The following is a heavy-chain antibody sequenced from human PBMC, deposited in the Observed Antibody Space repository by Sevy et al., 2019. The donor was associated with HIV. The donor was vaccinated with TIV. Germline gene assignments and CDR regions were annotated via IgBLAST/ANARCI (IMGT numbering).Heavy chain of an antibody. CDR3: AKDHRIAVAGTRLDY. Sequence: GGSLRLSCAASGFTFSSYGMHWVRQAPGKGLEWVAVIWYDGSNKYYADSVKGRFTISRDNSKNTLYLQMNSLRAEDTAVYYCAKDHRIAVAGTRLDYWGQGTLVTVSS. CDR1: GFTFSSYG. D-gene: IGHD6-19*01. J-gene: IGHJ4*02. CDR2: IWYDGSNK. V-gene: IGHV3-33*06.